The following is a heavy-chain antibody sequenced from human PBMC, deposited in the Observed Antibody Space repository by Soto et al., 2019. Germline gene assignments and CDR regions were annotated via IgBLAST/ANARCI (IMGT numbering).Heavy chain of an antibody. J-gene: IGHJ6*03. CDR3: AKDTGYCRSTGCSQRGYMDV. Sequence: EVQLVESGGGLAQPGRSLRLSCAASGFTFDDYAMHWVRQAPGKGLEWVSGISWNSGDIGYAASVKSRFTISRDNAKNTLDPQMNSPRVEDTASYYCAKDTGYCRSTGCSQRGYMDVWGKGTRVTGSS. CDR2: ISWNSGDI. D-gene: IGHD2-2*01. CDR1: GFTFDDYA. V-gene: IGHV3-9*01.